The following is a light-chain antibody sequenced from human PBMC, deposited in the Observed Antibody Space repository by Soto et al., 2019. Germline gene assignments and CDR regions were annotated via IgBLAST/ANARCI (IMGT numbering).Light chain of an antibody. CDR1: QGISSW. CDR2: KAS. V-gene: IGKV1-5*03. CDR3: QQHTT. Sequence: DIQMTQSPSTLSASVGDRVTITCRGSQGISSWLAWYQQKPGKAPRLLIYKASSLASGVPSRFIGSGSGTEFTLTISSLQPEDVATYHCQQHTTFGQGTKVEI. J-gene: IGKJ1*01.